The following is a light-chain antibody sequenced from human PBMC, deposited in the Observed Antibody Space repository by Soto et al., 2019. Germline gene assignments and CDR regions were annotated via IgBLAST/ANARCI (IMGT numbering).Light chain of an antibody. CDR1: QSVSSSY. CDR2: GAS. J-gene: IGKJ4*01. V-gene: IGKV3-20*01. Sequence: EIVLTQSPGTLSLSPGERVTLSCRASQSVSSSYLAWFQQKPGQAPRLLIYGASRRATGIPDRFSGSGSGTDFTLTISRLEPEDFAVYYCHQYETSPLTFGGGTKVEIK. CDR3: HQYETSPLT.